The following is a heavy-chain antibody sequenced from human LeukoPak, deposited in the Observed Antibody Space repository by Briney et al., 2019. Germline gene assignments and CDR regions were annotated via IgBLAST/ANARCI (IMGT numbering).Heavy chain of an antibody. CDR2: IYYSGST. Sequence: SETLSLTCTVSGGSISSYYWRWIRQPPGKGLEWVGYIYYSGSTNYNPSLKSRVTISVDTSKNQFSLKLSSLTAADTAVYYCARDTGFLTMIDPRGAWFDPWGQGTLVTVSS. CDR3: ARDTGFLTMIDPRGAWFDP. CDR1: GGSISSYY. J-gene: IGHJ5*02. V-gene: IGHV4-59*01. D-gene: IGHD3-22*01.